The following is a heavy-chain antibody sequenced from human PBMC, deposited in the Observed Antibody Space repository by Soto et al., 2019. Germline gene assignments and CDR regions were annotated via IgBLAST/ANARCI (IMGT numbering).Heavy chain of an antibody. J-gene: IGHJ3*02. CDR2: ISSSSRYI. CDR1: GFTFSSYS. V-gene: IGHV3-21*01. CDR3: ARQRIDI. Sequence: EVQLVESGGGLVKPGGSLRLSCAASGFTFSSYSMNWVRQAPGKGMEWVSSISSSSRYIYYAASVKGRFTISRDNAKHSLYLQMTSLSAEHTAVYYCARQRIDIWGQGTMVTVSS. D-gene: IGHD6-25*01.